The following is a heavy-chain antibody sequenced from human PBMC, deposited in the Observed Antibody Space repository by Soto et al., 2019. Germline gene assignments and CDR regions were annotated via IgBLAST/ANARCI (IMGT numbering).Heavy chain of an antibody. J-gene: IGHJ4*02. CDR1: GFTFSSYW. Sequence: EVQLVESGGGLVQPGGSLRVSCVASGFTFSSYWMTWVRQAPGKGLEWVANINQDGSEKYSVDSVKGRFTISRDNAKNSLYLQMNSLRAEDKAVYYCARDGEGDYNDFDYWGQGTLVTVSS. CDR3: ARDGEGDYNDFDY. D-gene: IGHD1-1*01. CDR2: INQDGSEK. V-gene: IGHV3-7*01.